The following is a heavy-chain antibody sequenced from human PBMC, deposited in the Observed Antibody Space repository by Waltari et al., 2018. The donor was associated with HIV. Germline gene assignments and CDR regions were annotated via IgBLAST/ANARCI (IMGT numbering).Heavy chain of an antibody. V-gene: IGHV3-48*04. CDR1: GFTFSTYT. CDR3: AAGGYCPNGVCYPKPIDY. J-gene: IGHJ4*02. D-gene: IGHD2-8*01. Sequence: EVQLVESGGLLVQPGGSLRLSCAASGFTFSTYTMNWVRQAPGKGLEWVSYISSSGNSIYYTDSVKGRFTISRDNAKNSLYLQMNSLRAEDTAIYYCAAGGYCPNGVCYPKPIDYWGQGTLVTVSS. CDR2: ISSSGNSI.